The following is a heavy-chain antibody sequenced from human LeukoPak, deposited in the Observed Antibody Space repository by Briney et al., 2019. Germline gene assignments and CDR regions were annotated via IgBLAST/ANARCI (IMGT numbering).Heavy chain of an antibody. J-gene: IGHJ4*02. CDR1: GFTFSSYD. CDR3: SRVGSSGWPNYFDF. CDR2: ICTSGDT. Sequence: GGSLRLSCAASGFTFSSYDMHWVRQAPGKGLEWVSVICTSGDTYYAVSVKGRFTISRENAKNSLYLQMNSLTAGDTAVYYCSRVGSSGWPNYFDFWGEGTLVTVSS. D-gene: IGHD6-19*01. V-gene: IGHV3-13*04.